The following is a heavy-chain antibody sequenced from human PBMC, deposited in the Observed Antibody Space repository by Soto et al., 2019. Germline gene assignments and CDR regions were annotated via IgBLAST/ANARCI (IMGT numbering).Heavy chain of an antibody. CDR3: TKGSAGLCIGARCSPFDH. Sequence: EVQLLESGGGSAQPGGSLRLSCAASGFSFSNYAMNWVRLAPGKRLAWVSSIIGVGTDTYYADSVRGRVTISRDNSRDTLFLQMNSLRGDDTAIYFCTKGSAGLCIGARCSPFDHWGQGNLVTVSS. D-gene: IGHD3-10*01. V-gene: IGHV3-23*01. CDR1: GFSFSNYA. CDR2: IIGVGTDT. J-gene: IGHJ4*02.